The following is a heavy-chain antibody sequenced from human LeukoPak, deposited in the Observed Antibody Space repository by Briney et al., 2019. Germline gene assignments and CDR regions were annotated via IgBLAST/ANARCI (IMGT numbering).Heavy chain of an antibody. J-gene: IGHJ3*02. V-gene: IGHV3-48*02. CDR2: ISSSSSTL. D-gene: IGHD1-26*01. CDR1: GFTFSSYS. CDR3: ASPVGATNAFDI. Sequence: GSPIVSCAASGFTFSSYSMNWVRQAPGKGLEWVSYISSSSSTLYYADSAKGRFTISRDNAKNSLYLQMNSLRDEDTAVYYCASPVGATNAFDIWGQGTVDPVSS.